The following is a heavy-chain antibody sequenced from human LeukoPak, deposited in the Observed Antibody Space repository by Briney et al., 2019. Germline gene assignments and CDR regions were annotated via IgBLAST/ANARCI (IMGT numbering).Heavy chain of an antibody. CDR3: AKDGVGATKSLNWFDP. Sequence: PGGSLRLSCAASGFTFSSYGMHWVRQAPGKGLEWVAFIRYDGSSKYYADSVKGRFTISRDNSKNTLYLQMNSLRAEDTAVYYCAKDGVGATKSLNWFDPWGQGTLVTVSS. V-gene: IGHV3-30*02. J-gene: IGHJ5*02. CDR1: GFTFSSYG. CDR2: IRYDGSSK. D-gene: IGHD1-26*01.